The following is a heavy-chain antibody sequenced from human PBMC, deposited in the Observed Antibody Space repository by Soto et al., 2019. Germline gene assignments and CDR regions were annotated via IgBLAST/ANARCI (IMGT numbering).Heavy chain of an antibody. J-gene: IGHJ3*02. V-gene: IGHV4-31*03. CDR3: ARDPTYCSGGSCYSDDAFDI. Sequence: QVQLQESGPGLVKPSQTLSLTCTVSGGSISSGGYYWSWIRQHPGKGLEWIGYIYYSGSTYYNPSLKSRVTISVDTSKNQFSLKLSSVTAADTAVYYCARDPTYCSGGSCYSDDAFDIWGQGTMVTVSS. D-gene: IGHD2-15*01. CDR1: GGSISSGGYY. CDR2: IYYSGST.